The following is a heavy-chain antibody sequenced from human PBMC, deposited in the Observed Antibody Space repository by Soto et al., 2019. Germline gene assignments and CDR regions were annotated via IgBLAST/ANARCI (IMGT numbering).Heavy chain of an antibody. D-gene: IGHD2-2*01. CDR3: ARDTVVVPSALYYFDY. Sequence: ASVKVSCKASGYTFTGYYMHWVRQAPGQGLEWMGIINPSGGSTSYAQKFQGRVTMTRDTSTSTVYMEVSSLRSEDTAVYYCARDTVVVPSALYYFDYWGQGTLVTVSS. J-gene: IGHJ4*02. CDR2: INPSGGST. CDR1: GYTFTGYY. V-gene: IGHV1-46*01.